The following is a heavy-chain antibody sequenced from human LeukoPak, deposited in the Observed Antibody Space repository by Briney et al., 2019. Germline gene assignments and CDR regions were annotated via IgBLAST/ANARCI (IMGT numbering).Heavy chain of an antibody. CDR3: ARGTYYYDSSGYIFDY. D-gene: IGHD3-22*01. CDR1: GGSISSSSYY. CDR2: IYYSGST. V-gene: IGHV4-39*07. J-gene: IGHJ4*02. Sequence: SETLSLTCTVSGGSISSSSYYWGWIRQPPGKGLEWIGSIYYSGSTYYNPSLKSRVTISVDTSKSQFSLKLSSVTAADTAVYYCARGTYYYDSSGYIFDYWGQGTLVTVSS.